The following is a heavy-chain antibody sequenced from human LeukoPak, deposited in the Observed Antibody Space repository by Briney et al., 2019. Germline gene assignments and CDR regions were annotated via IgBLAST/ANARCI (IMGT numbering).Heavy chain of an antibody. CDR2: IYYSGST. CDR1: GGSISSSSYY. V-gene: IGHV4-39*01. J-gene: IGHJ6*03. D-gene: IGHD2-15*01. Sequence: SETLSLTCTVSGGSISSSSYYWGWIRQPPGKGLEWIGSIYYSGSTYSNPSLQSRVTISVDTSKNQFSLKLNSVTAADTAVYYCASFYCSGGSCYQYYSYYYMDVWGKGTTVTVSS. CDR3: ASFYCSGGSCYQYYSYYYMDV.